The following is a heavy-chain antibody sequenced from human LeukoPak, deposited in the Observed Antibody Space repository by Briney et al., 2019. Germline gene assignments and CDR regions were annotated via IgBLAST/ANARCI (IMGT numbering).Heavy chain of an antibody. CDR3: ARWSYAKGDPYDY. J-gene: IGHJ4*02. CDR2: IIPIFGTA. V-gene: IGHV1-69*05. D-gene: IGHD1-26*01. Sequence: ASVKVSCKASGGTFSSYAISWVRQAPGQGLEWMGGIIPIFGTANYTQKFQGRVTITTDESTSTAYMELSSLRSEDTAVYYCARWSYAKGDPYDYWGQGTLVTVSS. CDR1: GGTFSSYA.